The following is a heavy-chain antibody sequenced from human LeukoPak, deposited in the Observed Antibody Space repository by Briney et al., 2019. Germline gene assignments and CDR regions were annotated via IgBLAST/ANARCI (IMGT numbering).Heavy chain of an antibody. J-gene: IGHJ4*02. CDR3: ARDSEGGGNYGIDY. CDR1: GYTFTSYD. V-gene: IGHV1-69*13. D-gene: IGHD3-16*01. Sequence: SVKVSCKASGYTFTSYDINWVRQATGQGLEWMGGIIPIFGTANYAQKFQGRVTITADESTSTAYMELSSLRSEDTAVYYCARDSEGGGNYGIDYWGQGTLVTVSS. CDR2: IIPIFGTA.